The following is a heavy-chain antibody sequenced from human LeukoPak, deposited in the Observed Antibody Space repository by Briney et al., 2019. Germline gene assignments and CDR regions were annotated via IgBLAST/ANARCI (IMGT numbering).Heavy chain of an antibody. J-gene: IGHJ6*03. CDR3: ARDLVAVAGKAPNYYYYYYMDV. D-gene: IGHD6-19*01. CDR1: GGSISSYY. CDR2: IYTSGST. V-gene: IGHV4-4*07. Sequence: SETLSLTCTVSGGSISSYYWSWIRQPAGKGLEWIGRIYTSGSTNYNPSLKSRVTMSVDTSKNPFSLKLSSVTAADTAVYYCARDLVAVAGKAPNYYYYYYMDVWGKGTTVTVSS.